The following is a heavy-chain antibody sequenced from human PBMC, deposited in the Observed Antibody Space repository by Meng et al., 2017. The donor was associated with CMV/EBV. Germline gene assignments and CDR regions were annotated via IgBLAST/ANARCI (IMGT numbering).Heavy chain of an antibody. CDR3: ARASSGYGSAFDI. CDR2: IIPIFGTA. V-gene: IGHV1-69*05. Sequence: SVKVSCKASGGTFSSYAISWVRQAPGQGLEWMGGIIPIFGTANYAQKFQGRVTITTDESTSTAYMELSSLRSDDTAVYYCARASSGYGSAFDIWGQGTMVTVSS. D-gene: IGHD3-22*01. J-gene: IGHJ3*02. CDR1: GGTFSSYA.